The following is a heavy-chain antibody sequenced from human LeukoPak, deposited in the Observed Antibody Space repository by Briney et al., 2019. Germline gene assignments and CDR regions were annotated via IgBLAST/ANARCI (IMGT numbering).Heavy chain of an antibody. CDR3: ARGSSNFDY. Sequence: GGSLRLSCAASGFTLINYEMSWVRQAPGKGLEWVSFISSSGTTKYYADSVKGRFTTSRDNAKNSLYLQMNSLRAEDTAVYYCARGSSNFDYWGQGTLVTVSS. J-gene: IGHJ4*02. D-gene: IGHD6-13*01. V-gene: IGHV3-48*03. CDR1: GFTLINYE. CDR2: ISSSGTTK.